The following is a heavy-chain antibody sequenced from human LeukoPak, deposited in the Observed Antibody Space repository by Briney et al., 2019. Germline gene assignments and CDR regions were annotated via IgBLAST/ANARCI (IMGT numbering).Heavy chain of an antibody. CDR3: AKIPSYSSTSCHRISSSSEFDY. V-gene: IGHV3-23*01. Sequence: PGGSLRLSCAASGFTFSSYAMSWVRQAPGKGLEWVSAISGSGGSTYYADSVKGRFTISRDNSKNTLYLQMNSLRAEDTAVYYCAKIPSYSSTSCHRISSSSEFDYWGQGTLVTVSS. CDR1: GFTFSSYA. D-gene: IGHD2-2*01. J-gene: IGHJ4*02. CDR2: ISGSGGST.